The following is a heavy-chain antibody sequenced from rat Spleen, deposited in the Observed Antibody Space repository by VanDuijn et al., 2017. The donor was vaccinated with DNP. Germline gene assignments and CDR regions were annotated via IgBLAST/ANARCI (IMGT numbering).Heavy chain of an antibody. Sequence: EVKLVESGGGLVQPGRSLKLSCAASGFTFSDYYMAWVRRAPTKGLEWVASISHDGGSTHYRDSVKGRFTISRDNAKSTLYLQMDSLRSEDTATYYCTTTHYFDGWFPFDYWGQGVMVTVSS. CDR1: GFTFSDYY. D-gene: IGHD1-12*02. CDR2: ISHDGGST. J-gene: IGHJ2*01. V-gene: IGHV5-20*01. CDR3: TTTHYFDGWFPFDY.